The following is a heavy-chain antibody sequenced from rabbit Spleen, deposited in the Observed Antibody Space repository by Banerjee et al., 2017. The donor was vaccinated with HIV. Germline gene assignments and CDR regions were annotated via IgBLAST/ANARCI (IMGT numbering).Heavy chain of an antibody. CDR1: GFDFTNYG. J-gene: IGHJ4*01. CDR2: IDPVFGST. D-gene: IGHD6-1*01. Sequence: QVVESGGGLVQPGESLTLSCKASGFDFTNYGMSWVRQAPGKGLEWIGYIDPVFGSTYYASWVNGRFTISRSTSLNTVDLKMASLTAADTATSFCARGEHFSVGFSAFAIYLDLWGPGTLVTVS. CDR3: ARGEHFSVGFSAFAIYLDL. V-gene: IGHV1S47*01.